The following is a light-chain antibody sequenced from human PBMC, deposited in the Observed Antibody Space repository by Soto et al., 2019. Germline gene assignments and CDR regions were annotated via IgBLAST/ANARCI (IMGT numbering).Light chain of an antibody. CDR1: SSDVGAYKY. Sequence: QSALTQPPSASGSPGQSLTISCTGTSSDVGAYKYVSWYQQYPGKAPKLMIYEVSKRPSGVPDRFSGSKSGNTASLTVSGLQAEDEADYYCTSYVGSDIWVFGGRTKLTVL. CDR2: EVS. CDR3: TSYVGSDIWV. J-gene: IGLJ3*02. V-gene: IGLV2-8*01.